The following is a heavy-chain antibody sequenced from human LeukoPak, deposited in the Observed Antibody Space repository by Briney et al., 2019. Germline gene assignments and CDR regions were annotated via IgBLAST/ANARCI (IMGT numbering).Heavy chain of an antibody. CDR2: IWYDGSNK. Sequence: PGGSLRLSCAASGFTFSSYGMHWVRQAPGKGLEWVAVIWYDGSNKYYADSVKGRFTISRDNSKNTLYLQMNSLRAEDTAVYYCARSVSGLMVSLFDYWGQGTLVTVSS. D-gene: IGHD2-8*01. V-gene: IGHV3-33*01. J-gene: IGHJ4*02. CDR3: ARSVSGLMVSLFDY. CDR1: GFTFSSYG.